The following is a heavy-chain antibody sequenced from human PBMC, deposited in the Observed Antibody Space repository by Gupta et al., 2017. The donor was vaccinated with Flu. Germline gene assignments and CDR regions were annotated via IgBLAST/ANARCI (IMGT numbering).Heavy chain of an antibody. Sequence: RQAPGQGLEWMGRINPNSGGTNYAQKFQGRVTMTRDTSISTAYMELSRLRSDDTAVYYCARVGTMIVAGFDYWGQGTLVTVSS. CDR2: INPNSGGT. D-gene: IGHD3-22*01. CDR3: ARVGTMIVAGFDY. V-gene: IGHV1-2*06. J-gene: IGHJ4*02.